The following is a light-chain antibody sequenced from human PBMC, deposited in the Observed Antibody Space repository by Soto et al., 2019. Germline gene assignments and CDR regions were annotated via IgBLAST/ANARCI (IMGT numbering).Light chain of an antibody. Sequence: EIVLTQSPATLSLSPGERATLSCRASQSVSSYLAWYQQKPGQAPRLLIYDASNRATGIPARFSGSGSGTHFTLTISRLEPEDFAVYYCQQYDIYPWTVGQGNTVDSK. CDR1: QSVSSY. CDR2: DAS. J-gene: IGKJ1*01. CDR3: QQYDIYPWT. V-gene: IGKV3-11*01.